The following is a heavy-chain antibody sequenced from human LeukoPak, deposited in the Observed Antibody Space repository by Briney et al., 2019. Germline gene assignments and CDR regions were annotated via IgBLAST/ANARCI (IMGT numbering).Heavy chain of an antibody. CDR2: ISYDGSNK. D-gene: IGHD6-19*01. CDR1: GFTVSSTY. CDR3: ARGYSSGS. J-gene: IGHJ4*02. V-gene: IGHV3-30*03. Sequence: PGGSLRLSCAASGFTVSSTYMSWVRQAPGKGLEWVAVISYDGSNKYYADSVKGRFTISRDNSKNTLYLQMNSLRAEDTAVYYCARGYSSGSWGQGTLVTVSS.